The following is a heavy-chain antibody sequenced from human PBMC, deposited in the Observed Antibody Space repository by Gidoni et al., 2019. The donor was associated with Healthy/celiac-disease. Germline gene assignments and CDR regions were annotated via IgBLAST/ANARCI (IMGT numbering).Heavy chain of an antibody. Sequence: QVQLVESGGGVVQPGRSLRLSCAASGFPFSSYGMHWVRQAPGKGVGWVAVIWYDGSNKYYADSVKGRFTISRDNSKNTLYLQMNSLRAVDTAVYYCAREGVAAGNWFDPWGQGTLVTVSS. D-gene: IGHD6-13*01. CDR3: AREGVAAGNWFDP. CDR2: IWYDGSNK. J-gene: IGHJ5*02. V-gene: IGHV3-33*01. CDR1: GFPFSSYG.